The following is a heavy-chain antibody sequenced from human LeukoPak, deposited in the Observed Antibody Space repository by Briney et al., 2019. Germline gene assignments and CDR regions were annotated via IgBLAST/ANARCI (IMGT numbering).Heavy chain of an antibody. CDR1: GGAFSGYY. CDR3: ASSRGYSSSLWYYYMDV. V-gene: IGHV4-34*01. D-gene: IGHD6-13*01. CDR2: INHSGTT. Sequence: HPETLSLTCAVYGGAFSGYYWSWIRQPPGKGLEWIGEINHSGTTNYNPSLKSRVTISIDTSKNQFSLKLSSVTAADTGVYYCASSRGYSSSLWYYYMDVWGKGTTVTVSS. J-gene: IGHJ6*03.